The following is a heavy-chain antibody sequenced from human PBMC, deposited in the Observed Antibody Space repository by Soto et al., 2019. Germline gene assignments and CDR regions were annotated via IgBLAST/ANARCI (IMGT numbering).Heavy chain of an antibody. CDR2: ISYDGSNK. CDR1: GFTFSSYA. D-gene: IGHD6-13*01. CDR3: ARDPGAAIAAAGPDYYYYGMDV. J-gene: IGHJ6*02. Sequence: QVQLVESGGGVVQPGRSLRLSCAASGFTFSSYAMHWVRQAPGKGLEWVAVISYDGSNKYYADSVKGRFTISRDNSKNTLYLQMNSLRAEDTAVYYCARDPGAAIAAAGPDYYYYGMDVWGQGTTVTVSS. V-gene: IGHV3-30-3*01.